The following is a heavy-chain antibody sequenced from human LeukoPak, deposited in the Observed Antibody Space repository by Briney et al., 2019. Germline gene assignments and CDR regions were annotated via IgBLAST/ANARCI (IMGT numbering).Heavy chain of an antibody. CDR2: IYYSGST. Sequence: SETLSLTCTVSGGSISSYYWSWIRQPPGKGLEWIGYIYYSGSTNYNPSLKSRVTISVDTSKNQFSLKLSSVTAADTAVYYYARATRSGYDAWDHYYYYYGMDVWGQGTTVTVSS. D-gene: IGHD5-12*01. CDR1: GGSISSYY. J-gene: IGHJ6*02. CDR3: ARATRSGYDAWDHYYYYYGMDV. V-gene: IGHV4-59*08.